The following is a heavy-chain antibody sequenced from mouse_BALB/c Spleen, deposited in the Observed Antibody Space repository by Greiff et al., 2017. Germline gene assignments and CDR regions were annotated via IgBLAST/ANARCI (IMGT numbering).Heavy chain of an antibody. V-gene: IGHV2-6-7*01. CDR3: ARVYDYDGTWFAY. Sequence: QVQLKESGPGLVAPSQSLSITCTVSGFSLTGYGVNWVRQPPGKGLEWLGMIWGDGSTDYNSALKSRLSISKDNSKSQVFLKMNSLQTDDPARYYCARVYDYDGTWFAYWGQATLVTVSA. D-gene: IGHD2-4*01. CDR1: GFSLTGYG. J-gene: IGHJ3*01. CDR2: IWGDGST.